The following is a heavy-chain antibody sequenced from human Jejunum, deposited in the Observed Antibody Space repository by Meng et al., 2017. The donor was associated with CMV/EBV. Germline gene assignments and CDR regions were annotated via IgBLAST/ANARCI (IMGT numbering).Heavy chain of an antibody. V-gene: IGHV3-7*01. CDR1: TFSRNW. CDR2: INPDGSSQ. CDR3: AKDITDFGVAGRGIDV. J-gene: IGHJ6*02. D-gene: IGHD3-3*01. Sequence: TFSRNWMPWVRQAPGKGLEWVANINPDGSSQVYVDSVKGRFTISRDNSKSTLYLQMNSLRVEDTAVYYCAKDITDFGVAGRGIDVWGQGITVTVSS.